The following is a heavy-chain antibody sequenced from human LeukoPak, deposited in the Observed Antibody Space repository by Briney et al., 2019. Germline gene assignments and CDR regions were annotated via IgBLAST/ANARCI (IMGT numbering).Heavy chain of an antibody. Sequence: PGGSLRLSCSASGITFSSFTMHWVRQAPGKGLEYVSGISSNGGNTYYADSAKGRFTISRDNSKNTLYLQMGSLRAEDTAIYYCVKGIVGAPFDFWGQGTLVTVSS. CDR2: ISSNGGNT. CDR3: VKGIVGAPFDF. CDR1: GITFSSFT. V-gene: IGHV3-64D*09. J-gene: IGHJ4*02. D-gene: IGHD1-26*01.